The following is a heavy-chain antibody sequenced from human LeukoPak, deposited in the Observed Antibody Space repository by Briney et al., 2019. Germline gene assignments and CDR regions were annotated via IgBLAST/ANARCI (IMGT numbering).Heavy chain of an antibody. CDR3: AKDMGRIVRAFDI. Sequence: GRSLRLSCAASGFTFDDYAMHGVRQAPGKGLEWVSHISWDSDTIDYADSVKGRFTVSRDNAKNSLYLQMNSLRAEDTALYFCAKDMGRIVRAFDIWGQGTMVTVSS. J-gene: IGHJ3*02. V-gene: IGHV3-9*01. D-gene: IGHD3-22*01. CDR1: GFTFDDYA. CDR2: ISWDSDTI.